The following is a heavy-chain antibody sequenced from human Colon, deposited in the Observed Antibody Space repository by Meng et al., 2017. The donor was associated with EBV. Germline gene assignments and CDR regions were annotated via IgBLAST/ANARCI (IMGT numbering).Heavy chain of an antibody. V-gene: IGHV4-30-2*01. Sequence: LLLHESTPGLVQPSQSLSLTCTVLGDSISSVEYSWSWIRQPPGQGLEWIGYIYHGGTTYNTSLKRRVTLSVYLSTHQFSLFLTSVTAAATAVYYCSRGPYCGGDCYWFDPWGQGTLVTVSS. J-gene: IGHJ5*02. CDR3: SRGPYCGGDCYWFDP. D-gene: IGHD2-21*02. CDR2: IYHGGTT. CDR1: GDSISSVEYS.